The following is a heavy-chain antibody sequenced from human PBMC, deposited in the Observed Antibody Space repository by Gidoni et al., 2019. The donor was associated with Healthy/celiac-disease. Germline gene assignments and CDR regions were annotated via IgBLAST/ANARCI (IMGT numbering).Heavy chain of an antibody. CDR3: ARRWAGALDY. J-gene: IGHJ4*02. V-gene: IGHV3-33*01. Sequence: QVQLVASVGGVVQPGRSLRLSCAASGFTFSSYGLPWVRQAPGKGLEWVAVIWYDGSNKYYADSVKGRFTISRDKSKNTLYLQMNSLRAEDTAVYYCARRWAGALDYWGQGTLVTVSS. CDR1: GFTFSSYG. CDR2: IWYDGSNK.